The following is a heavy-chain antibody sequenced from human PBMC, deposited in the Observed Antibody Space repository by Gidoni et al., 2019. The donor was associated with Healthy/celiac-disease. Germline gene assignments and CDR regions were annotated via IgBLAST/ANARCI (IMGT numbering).Heavy chain of an antibody. V-gene: IGHV4-59*01. Sequence: QVQLQESGPGLVKPSETLSLTCPVSGGSISSYYWTWLRQPPGKGLEWIGYIYSSGSTNYNPSRKSRVTISVDTSKNQFSLKLSSVTAADTAVYYCAREITDYSGTNLGAFDIWGQGTMVTVSS. CDR3: AREITDYSGTNLGAFDI. CDR2: IYSSGST. J-gene: IGHJ3*02. D-gene: IGHD1-26*01. CDR1: GGSISSYY.